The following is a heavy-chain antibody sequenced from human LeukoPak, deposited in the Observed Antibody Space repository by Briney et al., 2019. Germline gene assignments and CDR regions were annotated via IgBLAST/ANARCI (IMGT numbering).Heavy chain of an antibody. J-gene: IGHJ5*02. CDR3: ARETGTTYNWFDP. CDR2: INPNSGGT. D-gene: IGHD1-7*01. Sequence: ASVKVSCKASGYTFTGYYMHWVRQAPGQGLEWMGWINPNSGGTNYAQKFQGRVTVTRDTSISTAYMELSRLRSDDTAVYYCARETGTTYNWFDPWGQGTLVTVSS. V-gene: IGHV1-2*02. CDR1: GYTFTGYY.